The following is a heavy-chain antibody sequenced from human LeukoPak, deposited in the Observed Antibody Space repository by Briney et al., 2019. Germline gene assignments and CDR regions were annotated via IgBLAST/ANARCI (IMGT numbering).Heavy chain of an antibody. Sequence: SETLALLCGVSGGSITTTNYWTWVRQPPGKGLEWIGEVNLQGSTNYNPSLMGRVAISVDMSENHISLQLTSVTAADTAVYYCAREGVPYRPPDYSCQGTLVTVSS. CDR2: VNLQGST. CDR1: GGSITTTNY. J-gene: IGHJ4*02. CDR3: AREGVPYRPPDY. V-gene: IGHV4-4*02.